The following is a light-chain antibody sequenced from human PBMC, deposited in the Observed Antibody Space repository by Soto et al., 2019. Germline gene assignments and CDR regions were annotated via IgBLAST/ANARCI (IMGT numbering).Light chain of an antibody. V-gene: IGKV1-5*01. J-gene: IGKJ1*01. CDR1: QSISSW. CDR2: DAS. Sequence: DIQMTQSPSTLSASVGDRVTITCRARQSISSWLAWYQQKPGKAPKLLIYDASSLESGVPSRLSGSGSGTEFTLAISSLQPDDFATYYCQQYNSYSPWTFGQGTKVEIK. CDR3: QQYNSYSPWT.